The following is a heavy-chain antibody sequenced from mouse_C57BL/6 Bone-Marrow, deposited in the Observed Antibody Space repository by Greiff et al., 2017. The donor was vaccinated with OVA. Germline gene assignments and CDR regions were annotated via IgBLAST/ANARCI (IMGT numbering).Heavy chain of an antibody. Sequence: DVMLVESGGGLVQPGGSLKLSCAASGFTFSDYYMYWVRQTPEKRLEWVAYISNGGGSTYYPDTVKGRFTISRDNAKNTLYLQMSRLKSEDTAMYYCARGLAYFDYWGQGTTLTVSS. CDR2: ISNGGGST. CDR3: ARGLAYFDY. CDR1: GFTFSDYY. D-gene: IGHD4-1*01. V-gene: IGHV5-12*01. J-gene: IGHJ2*01.